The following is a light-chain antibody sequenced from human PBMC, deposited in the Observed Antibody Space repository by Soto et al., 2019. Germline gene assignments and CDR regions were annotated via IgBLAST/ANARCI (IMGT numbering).Light chain of an antibody. V-gene: IGLV2-23*01. Sequence: QSALTQPASVSGSPGQSITISCTGTSSDVGSFYVIYWYQQHPGKAPKLMIYEGCKRASGVSDRFSGSKSGNTASLAISGLQAEDEDYYYCCSYAGSVVFGGGTKLTVL. CDR2: EGC. J-gene: IGLJ2*01. CDR1: SSDVGSFYV. CDR3: CSYAGSVV.